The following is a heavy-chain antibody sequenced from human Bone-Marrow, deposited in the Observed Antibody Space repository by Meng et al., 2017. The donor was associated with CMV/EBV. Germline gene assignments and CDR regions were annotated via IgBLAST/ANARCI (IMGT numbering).Heavy chain of an antibody. CDR1: GFSRSTSGVG. Sequence: TGSGFSRSTSGVGVDWLRQPPGKALEWHAIIYSTNDERYSPSLKSRLTNTTATTKYQVVSTMTNMDTVDTATSCCADNYYDFPLDYWGQGTLVTVSS. CDR3: ADNYYDFPLDY. J-gene: IGHJ4*02. D-gene: IGHD3-3*01. CDR2: IYSTNDE. V-gene: IGHV2-5*01.